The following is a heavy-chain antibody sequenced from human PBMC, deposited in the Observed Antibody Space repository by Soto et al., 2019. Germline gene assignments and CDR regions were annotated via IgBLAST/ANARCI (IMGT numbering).Heavy chain of an antibody. J-gene: IGHJ4*02. D-gene: IGHD2-2*01. Sequence: QVQLQQWGAGLLKPSETLSLTCAVYGGSFSGYYWSWIRQPPGKGLEWIGEINHSGSTNYNPSLKSRVTISVDTSKNQFSLKLSSVTAADTAVYYCASEPGVPTVVPAAGYWGQGTLVTVSS. V-gene: IGHV4-34*01. CDR2: INHSGST. CDR1: GGSFSGYY. CDR3: ASEPGVPTVVPAAGY.